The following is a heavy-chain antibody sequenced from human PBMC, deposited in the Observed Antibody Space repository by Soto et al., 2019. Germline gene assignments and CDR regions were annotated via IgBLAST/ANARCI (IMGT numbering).Heavy chain of an antibody. CDR3: ARTYYYGSGSYSYNWLDT. CDR2: IYHSGNT. CDR1: SGSISSSNW. Sequence: PSETLSLTCAVSSGSISSSNWWRWVRQPPGKGLEWIGEIYHSGNTNYNPSLKSRVTISVDKSENQFSLKLSSVTAADTAVYYCARTYYYGSGSYSYNWLDTWGQGTLVTVSS. V-gene: IGHV4-4*02. D-gene: IGHD3-10*01. J-gene: IGHJ5*02.